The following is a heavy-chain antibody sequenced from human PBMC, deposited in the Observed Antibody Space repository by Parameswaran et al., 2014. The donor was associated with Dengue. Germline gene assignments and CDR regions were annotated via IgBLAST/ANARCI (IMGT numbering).Heavy chain of an antibody. D-gene: IGHD2-2*01. Sequence: SWVRQAPGQGLEWMGWISAYNGNTNYAQKLQGRVTMTTDTSTSTAYMELRSLRSDDTAVYYCARDIVVVPAAMDYWGQGTLVTVSS. CDR2: ISAYNGNT. CDR3: ARDIVVVPAAMDY. V-gene: IGHV1-18*01. J-gene: IGHJ4*02.